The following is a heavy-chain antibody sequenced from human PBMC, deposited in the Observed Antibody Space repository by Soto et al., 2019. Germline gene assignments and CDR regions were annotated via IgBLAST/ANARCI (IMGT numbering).Heavy chain of an antibody. V-gene: IGHV1-69*06. J-gene: IGHJ4*02. CDR1: GGTFSNFG. CDR2: FNPMFDTA. Sequence: SVKVSCKASGGTFSNFGVSWVRQAPGQGLEWMGGFNPMFDTAHYSPKFQGRLTITADKSTGTVYMELASMTSKDAAVYYCARVNGGNIEGWFDYWGQGTPVTVSS. CDR3: ARVNGGNIEGWFDY. D-gene: IGHD2-15*01.